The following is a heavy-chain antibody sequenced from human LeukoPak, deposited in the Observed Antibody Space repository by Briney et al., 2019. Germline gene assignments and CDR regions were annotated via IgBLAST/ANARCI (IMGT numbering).Heavy chain of an antibody. CDR1: GYTFTSYG. CDR3: ARSETTVPTCDP. J-gene: IGHJ5*02. V-gene: IGHV1-18*01. D-gene: IGHD4-17*01. CDR2: ISAYNGNT. Sequence: GASVKVSCKSSGYTFTSYGISWARQAPGQGLEWMGWISAYNGNTNYAQKLQGRVTMTTDTSTSTAYMELRSLRSDDTAVYYCARSETTVPTCDPWGQGTLVTVSS.